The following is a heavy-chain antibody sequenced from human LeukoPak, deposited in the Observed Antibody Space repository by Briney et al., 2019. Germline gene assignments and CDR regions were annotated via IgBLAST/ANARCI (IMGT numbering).Heavy chain of an antibody. CDR3: GKADSYSTGWRDLDC. J-gene: IGHJ4*02. V-gene: IGHV3-23*01. D-gene: IGHD6-19*01. CDR2: IRVSGGHT. CDR1: GLTLSNYA. Sequence: GGSLTLSCVGSGLTLSNYAMSWVRQPPGRGLEWVSGIRVSGGHTYYAASVKGKFTMSRDIDREKVYLQMDNLGDEDAAGYFCGKADSYSTGWRDLDCWGQGGLVSVSS.